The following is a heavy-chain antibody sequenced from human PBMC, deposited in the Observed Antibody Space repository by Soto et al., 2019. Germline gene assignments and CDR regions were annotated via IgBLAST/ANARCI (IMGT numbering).Heavy chain of an antibody. CDR2: IFYSGTT. CDR3: ARGVLY. Sequence: SETLSLTCTVSGGSIGSGGYFWSWIRQPPGKGLEWIGNIFYSGTTYYNPSLKSRVTISVDTSKNQFSLKLSSVTAADTAVYFCARGVLYWGQGTLVTVSS. CDR1: GGSIGSGGYF. J-gene: IGHJ4*02. V-gene: IGHV4-31*03. D-gene: IGHD1-1*01.